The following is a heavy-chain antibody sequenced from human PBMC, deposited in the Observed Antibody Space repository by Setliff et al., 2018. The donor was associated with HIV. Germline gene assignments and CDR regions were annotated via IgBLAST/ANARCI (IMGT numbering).Heavy chain of an antibody. V-gene: IGHV4-34*01. CDR3: ASVGSGWSHNWFDP. CDR2: LNYVGVT. J-gene: IGHJ5*02. CDR1: GGSFSGSY. D-gene: IGHD6-19*01. Sequence: SETLSLTCAVHGGSFSGSYWSWIRPPPGKGLEWSGELNYVGVTNHNPSLKSRVTISVEASKRQWSRKLNSVTAADTAVYYCASVGSGWSHNWFDPWGQGTLVTISS.